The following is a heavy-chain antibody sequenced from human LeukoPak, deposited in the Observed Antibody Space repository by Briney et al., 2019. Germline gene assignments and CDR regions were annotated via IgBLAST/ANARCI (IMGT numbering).Heavy chain of an antibody. D-gene: IGHD3-10*01. V-gene: IGHV3-33*01. CDR1: GFTFSSYG. Sequence: GGSLRLSCAASGFTFSSYGMHWVRQAPGKGLEWVAVTWYDGSNKYYADSVKGRFTISRDNSKNMLYLQMYNLRAEDTAVYYCARDLFGSYYFDYWGQGTLVTVSS. CDR3: ARDLFGSYYFDY. J-gene: IGHJ4*02. CDR2: TWYDGSNK.